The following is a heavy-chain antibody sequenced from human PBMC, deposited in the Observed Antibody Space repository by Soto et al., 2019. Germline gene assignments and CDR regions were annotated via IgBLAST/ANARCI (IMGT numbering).Heavy chain of an antibody. D-gene: IGHD3-9*01. CDR1: GYPFIKYG. CDR2: IKVDSGYT. J-gene: IGHJ5*02. CDR3: ATSYDTGFDP. V-gene: IGHV1-18*04. Sequence: QLQLVQSAAEVKKPGASVRVSCKAYGYPFIKYGISWIRQAPEQGLEWMGWIKVDSGYTNYAQKFQGRVTMTADTSSHTAFMELRSLSFDDTAVYFCATSYDTGFDPWGQGTLVSVSS.